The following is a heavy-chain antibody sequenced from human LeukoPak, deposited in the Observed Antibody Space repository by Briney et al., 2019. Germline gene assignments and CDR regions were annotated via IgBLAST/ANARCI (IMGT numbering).Heavy chain of an antibody. CDR1: GGSFTGYN. Sequence: SETLSLTCAVSGGSFTGYNWRWICQPPRKRLEWSGEINLRGGANYNPSLKSRVTISVDTSKNQYSLKLSSVTAADTAVYYCARGLSGYSGYSFDFWGQGTLVTVSS. D-gene: IGHD5-12*01. CDR3: ARGLSGYSGYSFDF. CDR2: INLRGGA. V-gene: IGHV4-34*01. J-gene: IGHJ4*02.